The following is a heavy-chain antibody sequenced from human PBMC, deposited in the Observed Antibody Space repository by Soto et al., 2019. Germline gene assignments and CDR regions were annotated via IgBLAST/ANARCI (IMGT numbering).Heavy chain of an antibody. CDR2: ISSSSSYI. J-gene: IGHJ4*02. CDR1: GFTFSSYS. D-gene: IGHD1-7*01. CDR3: AKDTALYPETGTTPCFGY. Sequence: TGGSLRLSCAASGFTFSSYSMNWVRQAPGKGLEWISSISSSSSYIYYADSVKGRFTISRDNAKNSLYLQMNSLRAEDTALYYCAKDTALYPETGTTPCFGYWGQGTLVTVSS. V-gene: IGHV3-21*04.